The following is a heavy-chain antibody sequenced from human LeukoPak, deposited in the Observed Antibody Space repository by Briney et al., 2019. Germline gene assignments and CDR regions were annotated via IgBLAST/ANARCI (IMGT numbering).Heavy chain of an antibody. CDR1: GFTVDSNY. CDR2: VSYSGST. Sequence: GSLRLSCAASGFTVDSNYLSWIRQPPGQGLEWMGYVSYSGSTNYNPSLQSRVTISIGASKNQFSLKLNSVTAADTAVYYCARVRYASGSYSSWFDPWGQGTLVTVSS. J-gene: IGHJ5*02. D-gene: IGHD3-10*01. V-gene: IGHV4-59*02. CDR3: ARVRYASGSYSSWFDP.